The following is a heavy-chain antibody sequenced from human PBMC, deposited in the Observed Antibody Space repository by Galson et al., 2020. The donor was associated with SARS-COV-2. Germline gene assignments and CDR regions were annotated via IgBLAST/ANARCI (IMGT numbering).Heavy chain of an antibody. CDR1: GFTFSNHW. J-gene: IGHJ4*02. V-gene: IGHV3-74*01. CDR2: IYSEGSST. Sequence: GGSLRLSCAVSGFTFSNHWMHWVRQAPGKGLVWVSRIYSEGSSTSYADSVKGRFTISGDNAKNTLYLQMNSLRAEDTAVYYCARGDMGNDYFDYWGLGTLVTVSS. CDR3: ARGDMGNDYFDY. D-gene: IGHD7-27*01.